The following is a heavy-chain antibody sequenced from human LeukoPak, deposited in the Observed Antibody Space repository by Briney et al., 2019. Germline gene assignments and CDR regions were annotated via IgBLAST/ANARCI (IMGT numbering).Heavy chain of an antibody. CDR3: ARDTFRYCSGGSCYPFPFDY. D-gene: IGHD2-15*01. CDR1: GYTFTGYY. Sequence: ASVKVSCKASGYTFTGYYMHWVRQAPGQGLEWMGWINPNSGGTNYAQKFQGRVTMTTDTSTSTAYMELRSLRSDDTAVYYCARDTFRYCSGGSCYPFPFDYWGQGTLVTVSS. J-gene: IGHJ4*02. V-gene: IGHV1-2*02. CDR2: INPNSGGT.